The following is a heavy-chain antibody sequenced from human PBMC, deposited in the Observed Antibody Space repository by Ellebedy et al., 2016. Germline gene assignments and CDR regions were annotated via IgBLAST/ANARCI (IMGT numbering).Heavy chain of an antibody. Sequence: SETLSLTCAVYGGSFSGHYWSWIRQPPGKGLEWIGDINYSGSTYYNPSLKSRVTISVDTSKNQFSLKLSSVTAADTAVYYCARGRLELRNSPNFDYWGQGTLVTVSS. V-gene: IGHV4-34*09. J-gene: IGHJ4*01. CDR3: ARGRLELRNSPNFDY. D-gene: IGHD1-7*01. CDR2: INYSGST. CDR1: GGSFSGHY.